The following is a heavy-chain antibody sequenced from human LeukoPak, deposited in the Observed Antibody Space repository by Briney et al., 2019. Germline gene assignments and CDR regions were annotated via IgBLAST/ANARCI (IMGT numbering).Heavy chain of an antibody. CDR1: GFTFSDYY. CDR3: ARVEGYSGYDYYYYYYMDV. J-gene: IGHJ6*03. CDR2: ISSSGSTI. V-gene: IGHV3-11*01. Sequence: GGSLRLSCAASGFTFSDYYMSWIRQAPGKGLEWVSYISSSGSTIYHADSVKGRFTISRDNAKNSLYLQMNSLRAEDTAVYYCARVEGYSGYDYYYYYYMDVWGKGTTVTISS. D-gene: IGHD5-12*01.